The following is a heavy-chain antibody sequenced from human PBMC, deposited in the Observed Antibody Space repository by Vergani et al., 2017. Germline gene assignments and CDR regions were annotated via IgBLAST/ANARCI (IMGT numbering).Heavy chain of an antibody. J-gene: IGHJ4*02. D-gene: IGHD1-26*01. CDR2: IRYDGSNK. V-gene: IGHV3-30*02. CDR1: GFTFSSYS. CDR3: AKDRPDAARWGSGSYQGGVDY. Sequence: QVQLVESGGGVVQPGGSLRLSCAASGFTFSSYSMHWVRQAPGKGLEWVAFIRYDGSNKYYADSVKGRFTISRDNSKNTLYLQMNSLRDEDTAVYYCAKDRPDAARWGSGSYQGGVDYGGQGTLVTVSS.